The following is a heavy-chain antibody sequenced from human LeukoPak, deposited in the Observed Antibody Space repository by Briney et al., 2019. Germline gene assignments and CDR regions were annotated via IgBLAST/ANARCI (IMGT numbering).Heavy chain of an antibody. J-gene: IGHJ4*02. V-gene: IGHV3-48*03. CDR2: ISSSCGTV. CDR1: GFTFSSYE. CDR3: AGDLPR. Sequence: GGSLRLSCAASGFTFSSYEMSWVRQAPGKGLEWVSYISSSCGTVKYADSVKGRFTISRDNAKNSLYLQMNSLRAEDTAVYYCAGDLPRWGQGTLVTVSS.